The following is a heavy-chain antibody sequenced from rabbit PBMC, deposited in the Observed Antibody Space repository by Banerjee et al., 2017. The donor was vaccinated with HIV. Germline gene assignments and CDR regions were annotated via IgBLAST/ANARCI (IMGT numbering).Heavy chain of an antibody. Sequence: QSLEESGGGLVKPEGSLTLTCIASGFTISSSYYMCWVRQAPGKGLEYIGYITYRGSAYYASWVNGRFTISRENTQNTLYLQLNSLTAADTATYFCARSNTYYGMDLWGPGTLVTV. CDR3: ARSNTYYGMDL. V-gene: IGHV1S28*01. CDR1: GFTISSSYY. CDR2: ITYRGSA. J-gene: IGHJ6*01.